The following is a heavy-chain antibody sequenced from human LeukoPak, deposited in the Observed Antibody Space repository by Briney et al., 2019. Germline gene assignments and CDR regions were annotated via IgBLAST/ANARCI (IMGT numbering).Heavy chain of an antibody. CDR3: AKSQGSYSYTFDY. CDR2: ISTSGGST. V-gene: IGHV3-23*01. CDR1: GFTFSSYA. Sequence: GGSLRLSCAASGFTFSSYAMSWVRQAPGKGLEWVSIISTSGGSTYYADSVKGRFTISRDNSKSTLYLQMNSLRAEDTAVYYCAKSQGSYSYTFDYWGQGTLVTVSS. D-gene: IGHD3-16*02. J-gene: IGHJ4*02.